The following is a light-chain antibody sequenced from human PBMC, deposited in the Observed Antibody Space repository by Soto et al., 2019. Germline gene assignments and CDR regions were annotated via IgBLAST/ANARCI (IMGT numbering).Light chain of an antibody. CDR1: QNIDNY. J-gene: IGKJ3*01. CDR2: GAS. CDR3: QQSYSIPRT. V-gene: IGKV1-39*01. Sequence: DLQMTQSPSSLSASVGDRVTITCRASQNIDNYLNWYHQKPGRAPKLLIYGASNLQGGVPSRFSGSGSGTDFTLTISSLQPEDFATYYCQQSYSIPRTFGPGTKVDIK.